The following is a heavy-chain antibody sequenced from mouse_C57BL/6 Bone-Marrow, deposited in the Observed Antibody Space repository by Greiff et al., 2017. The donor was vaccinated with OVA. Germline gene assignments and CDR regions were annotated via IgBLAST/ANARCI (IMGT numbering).Heavy chain of an antibody. D-gene: IGHD2-2*01. V-gene: IGHV1-63*01. Sequence: VHLVESGAELVRPGTSVKMSCKASGYTFTNYWIGWAKQRPGHGLEWIGDIYPGGGYTNYNEKFKGKATLTADKSSSTAYMQFSSLTSEDSAIYYCATGGSFYGYPFDYWGQGTTLTVSS. CDR1: GYTFTNYW. J-gene: IGHJ2*01. CDR3: ATGGSFYGYPFDY. CDR2: IYPGGGYT.